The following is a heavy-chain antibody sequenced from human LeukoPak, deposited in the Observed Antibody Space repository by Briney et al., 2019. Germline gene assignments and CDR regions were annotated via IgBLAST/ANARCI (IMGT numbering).Heavy chain of an antibody. J-gene: IGHJ4*02. CDR1: GFTFSSYG. CDR3: AKEGEYCSGGSCYRGFDY. CDR2: IWYGGSNK. D-gene: IGHD2-15*01. V-gene: IGHV3-33*06. Sequence: PGGSLRLSCAASGFTFSSYGMHWVRQAPGKGLEWVAVIWYGGSNKYYADSVKGRFTISRDNSKNTLYLQMNSLRAEDTAVYYCAKEGEYCSGGSCYRGFDYWGQGTLVTVSS.